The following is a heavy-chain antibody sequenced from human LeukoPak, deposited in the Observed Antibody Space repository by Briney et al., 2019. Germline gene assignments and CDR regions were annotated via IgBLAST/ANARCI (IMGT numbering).Heavy chain of an antibody. D-gene: IGHD3-22*01. Sequence: PGGSLRLSCAASGFTFSTYSMNWVRQAPGKGLEWVSYISSSSSTIYYADSVEGRFTISRDNAKNSLYLQMNSLRAEDTAVYYCARGSTYYGSSGQVPFDYWGQGTLVTVSS. CDR3: ARGSTYYGSSGQVPFDY. V-gene: IGHV3-48*01. CDR2: ISSSSSTI. CDR1: GFTFSTYS. J-gene: IGHJ4*02.